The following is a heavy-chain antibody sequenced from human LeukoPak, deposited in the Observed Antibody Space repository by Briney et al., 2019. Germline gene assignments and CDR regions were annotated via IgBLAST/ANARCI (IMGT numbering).Heavy chain of an antibody. J-gene: IGHJ6*04. D-gene: IGHD3-10*02. CDR1: GFTFSSYE. CDR2: ISSSGSTI. V-gene: IGHV3-48*03. Sequence: GGSLRLSCAASGFTFSSYEMNWVRQAPGEGLEWVPYISSSGSTIYYADSVKGRFTISRDNAMNSLYLQMNSLRAEDTAVYYCAELGITMIGGVWGKGTTVTISS. CDR3: AELGITMIGGV.